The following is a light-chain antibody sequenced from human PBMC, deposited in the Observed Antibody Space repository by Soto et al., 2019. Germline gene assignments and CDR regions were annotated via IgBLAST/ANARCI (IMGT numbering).Light chain of an antibody. J-gene: IGLJ2*01. CDR1: NSNIGAGYD. CDR3: AAWDDSLNGQV. CDR2: SSN. V-gene: IGLV1-40*01. Sequence: QSVLTQPPSVSGAPGQRVTISCTGRNSNIGAGYDVHWYQQLPGTAPKLLIYSSNQRPSGVPDRFSGSKSGTSASLAISGLQSEDEADYYCAAWDDSLNGQVFGGGTKLTVL.